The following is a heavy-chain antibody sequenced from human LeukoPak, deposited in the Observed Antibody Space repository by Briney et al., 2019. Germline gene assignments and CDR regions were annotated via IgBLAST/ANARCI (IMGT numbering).Heavy chain of an antibody. CDR2: IYTSGST. V-gene: IGHV4-4*07. CDR3: ARGRCFDWLFWFDP. CDR1: GDSISTFY. D-gene: IGHD3-9*01. Sequence: SETLSLTCTVLGDSISTFYWSWIRQPAGKGLEWIGHIYTSGSTNYIPSLDSRVTMSVDTSKYQFFLKLSSVTAADTAVYYCARGRCFDWLFWFDPWGQGTLVTVSS. J-gene: IGHJ5*02.